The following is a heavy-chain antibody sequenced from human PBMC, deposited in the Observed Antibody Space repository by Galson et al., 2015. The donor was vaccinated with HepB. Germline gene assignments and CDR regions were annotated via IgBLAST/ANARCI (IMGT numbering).Heavy chain of an antibody. Sequence: SLRLSCAASGFTFDGYGMSWVRQAPGKGLEWISGINWNGGSTGYADSVKGRFTISRDNAKNSLYLQMNSLRVEDTAFYYCARGSWERWDLPDYWGQGTLVTVSS. D-gene: IGHD1-26*01. CDR3: ARGSWERWDLPDY. J-gene: IGHJ4*02. CDR2: INWNGGST. CDR1: GFTFDGYG. V-gene: IGHV3-20*04.